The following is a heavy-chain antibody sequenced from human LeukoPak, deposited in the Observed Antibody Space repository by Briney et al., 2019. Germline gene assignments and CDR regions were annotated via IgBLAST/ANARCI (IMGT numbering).Heavy chain of an antibody. CDR2: IWSDGSNK. CDR3: AKSPERYYYDSTGYFEY. Sequence: PGGSLRLSCAASGFSLDNYAMHWVRQAPGQGLEWVAVIWSDGSNKYYADSVKGRFTISRDKSKNTLSLQMNSLRAEDTALYYCAKSPERYYYDSTGYFEYWGQGTLVTVSS. CDR1: GFSLDNYA. D-gene: IGHD3-22*01. J-gene: IGHJ4*02. V-gene: IGHV3-30*02.